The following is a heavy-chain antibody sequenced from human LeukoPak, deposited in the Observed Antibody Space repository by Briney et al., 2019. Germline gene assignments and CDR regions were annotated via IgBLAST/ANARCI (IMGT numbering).Heavy chain of an antibody. CDR1: GYSISSGYF. J-gene: IGHJ4*02. CDR3: ARLPSGSYYELDY. CDR2: IYNSGST. V-gene: IGHV4-38-2*02. Sequence: SETLSLTCTVSGYSISSGYFWGWIRQPPGKGLEWIGTIYNSGSTYYNASLESRVTISVDTSKNQFSLKLNSVTAADTAVYFCARLPSGSYYELDYWGQGTLVTVSS. D-gene: IGHD1-26*01.